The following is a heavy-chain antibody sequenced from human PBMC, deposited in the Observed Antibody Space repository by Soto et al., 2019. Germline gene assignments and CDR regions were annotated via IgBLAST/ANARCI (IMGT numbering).Heavy chain of an antibody. Sequence: SETLSLTCTVSGGSISSSSYYWGWIRQPPGKGLEWIGYIYYNGNTNYNPSLKSRVTISVDTSKNQFTLNLNSVTAADTAVYYCARHATRSYDYWGQGTLVTVSS. CDR2: IYYNGNT. CDR3: ARHATRSYDY. V-gene: IGHV4-61*05. J-gene: IGHJ4*02. CDR1: GGSISSSSYY.